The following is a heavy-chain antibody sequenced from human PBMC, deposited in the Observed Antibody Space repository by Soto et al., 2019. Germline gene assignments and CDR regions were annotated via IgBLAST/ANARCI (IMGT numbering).Heavy chain of an antibody. V-gene: IGHV4-59*01. CDR3: ARGVSAVVAATIYYYYYGMDV. J-gene: IGHJ6*02. D-gene: IGHD2-15*01. CDR2: IYYSGST. CDR1: GGSISSYY. Sequence: PSETLSLTCPVAGGSISSYYWSWIRQPPGKGLEWVGYIYYSGSTNYNPSLKSRVTISVDTSKSQFSLKLSSVTAADTAVYYCARGVSAVVAATIYYYYYGMDVWGQGTTVTVSS.